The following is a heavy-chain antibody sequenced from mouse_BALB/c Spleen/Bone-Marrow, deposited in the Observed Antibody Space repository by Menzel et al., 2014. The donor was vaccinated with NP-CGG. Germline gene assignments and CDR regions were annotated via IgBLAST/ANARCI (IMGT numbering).Heavy chain of an antibody. CDR2: IRLKSNNYAT. V-gene: IGHV6-6*02. D-gene: IGHD4-1*01. CDR3: TRNWDYSDY. Sequence: EVKLVESGGGLVQPGGSMKLSCVASGFTFSNYWMNWVRQSPEKGLEWVAEIRLKSNNYATHYAESVKGRFTISRDDSKRMVYLQMNTSRAQDTGIYYCTRNWDYSDYWGQGTPLTVSS. CDR1: GFTFSNYW. J-gene: IGHJ2*01.